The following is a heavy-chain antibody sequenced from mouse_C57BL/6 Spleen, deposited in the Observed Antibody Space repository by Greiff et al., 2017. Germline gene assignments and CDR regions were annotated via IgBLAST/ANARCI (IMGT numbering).Heavy chain of an antibody. CDR2: IYPGDGDT. V-gene: IGHV1-80*01. CDR3: ARWDGTLYAMDY. CDR1: GYAFSSYW. Sequence: VKLMESGAELVKPGASVKISCKASGYAFSSYWMNWVKQRPGKGLEWIGQIYPGDGDTNYNGKFKGKATLTADKSSSTAYMQLSSLTSEDSAVYFCARWDGTLYAMDYWGQGTSVTVSS. D-gene: IGHD2-1*01. J-gene: IGHJ4*01.